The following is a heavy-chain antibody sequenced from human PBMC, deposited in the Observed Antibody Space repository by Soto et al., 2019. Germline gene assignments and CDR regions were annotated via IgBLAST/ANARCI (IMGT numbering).Heavy chain of an antibody. CDR1: VFTFSNYS. J-gene: IGHJ4*02. V-gene: IGHV3-33*01. CDR3: GRDPYSGDRYYLEL. Sequence: PGGSLRLSCATSVFTFSNYSIHCVRHSPGKWLEWVAVKWFFASGGNEYYADSVKGRFAISRDDSKQTAYLEMKSLRAEDTAVYYCGRDPYSGDRYYLELWGQGTQVNVSS. D-gene: IGHD1-26*01. CDR2: KWFFASGGNE.